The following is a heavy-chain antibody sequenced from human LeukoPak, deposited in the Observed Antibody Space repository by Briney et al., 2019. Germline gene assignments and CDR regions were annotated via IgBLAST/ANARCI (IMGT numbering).Heavy chain of an antibody. CDR1: GGSFSGYY. Sequence: PSETLSLACAVYGGSFSGYYWSWIRQPAGKVMEWIGEINHSGSTNYNPSLKSRVTISIDTSKNQFSLKLSSVTAADTAVYYCARVRWTYGMDVWGQGTTVTVSS. CDR3: ARVRWTYGMDV. J-gene: IGHJ6*02. V-gene: IGHV4-34*01. D-gene: IGHD4-23*01. CDR2: INHSGST.